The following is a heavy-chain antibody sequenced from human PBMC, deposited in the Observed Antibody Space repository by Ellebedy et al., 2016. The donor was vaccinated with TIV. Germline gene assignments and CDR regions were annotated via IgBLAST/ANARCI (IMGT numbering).Heavy chain of an antibody. CDR3: AKTAVDTAMVTGY. D-gene: IGHD5-18*01. CDR2: ISYDGSNK. Sequence: GGSLRLXXAASGFTFSSYGMHWVRQAPGKGLEWVAVISYDGSNKYYADSVKGRFTISRDNSKNTLYLQMNSLRAEDTAVYYCAKTAVDTAMVTGYWGQGTLVTVSS. V-gene: IGHV3-30*18. J-gene: IGHJ4*02. CDR1: GFTFSSYG.